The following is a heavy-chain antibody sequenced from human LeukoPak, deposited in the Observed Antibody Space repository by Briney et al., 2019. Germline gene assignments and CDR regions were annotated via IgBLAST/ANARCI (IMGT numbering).Heavy chain of an antibody. CDR1: GGTFSSYA. D-gene: IGHD3-22*01. Sequence: SVKVSCKASGGTFSSYAISWVRQAPGQGLEWMGGIIPIFGTANYAQKFQGRVTITTDESTSTAHMELSSLRSEDTAVYYCARAAREDYYDSSGYYYYWGQGTLVTVSS. V-gene: IGHV1-69*05. J-gene: IGHJ4*02. CDR3: ARAAREDYYDSSGYYYY. CDR2: IIPIFGTA.